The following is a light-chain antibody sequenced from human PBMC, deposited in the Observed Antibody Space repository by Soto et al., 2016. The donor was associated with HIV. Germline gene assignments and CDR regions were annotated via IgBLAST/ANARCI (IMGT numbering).Light chain of an antibody. Sequence: SYELTQPPSVSVSPGQTATITCSGXKLGDKYAYWYQQKPGQSPVLVIYQDTKRPSGIPERFSGSNSANTATLTISGTQAMDEADYYCQAWDSSTVVFGGGTKLTVL. V-gene: IGLV3-1*01. CDR3: QAWDSSTVV. J-gene: IGLJ2*01. CDR1: KLGDKY. CDR2: QDT.